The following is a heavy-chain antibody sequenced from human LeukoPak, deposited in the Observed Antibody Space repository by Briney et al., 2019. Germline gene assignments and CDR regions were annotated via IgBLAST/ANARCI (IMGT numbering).Heavy chain of an antibody. CDR1: GFTFSSYA. D-gene: IGHD1-26*01. Sequence: GASLRLSCAASGFTFSSYAMSWVRQAPGKGLEWVSAISGSGGSTYYADSVKGRFTISRDNSKNTLYLQMNSLRAEYTAVYYCAKVGDFSGSFYYFDYWGQGTLVTVSS. J-gene: IGHJ4*02. CDR2: ISGSGGST. V-gene: IGHV3-23*01. CDR3: AKVGDFSGSFYYFDY.